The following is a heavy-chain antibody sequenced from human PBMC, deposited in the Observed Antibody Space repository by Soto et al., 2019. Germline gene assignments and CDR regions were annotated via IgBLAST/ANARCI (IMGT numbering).Heavy chain of an antibody. Sequence: WGSLRLSCAASGFTFSSYAMSWVRQAPGKGLEWVSAISGSGGSTYYADSVKGRFTISRDNSKHTLYLQMNSLRAEDTAVYYCAKGSRRMVRPYYFDYWDQGAMVAVSS. CDR3: AKGSRRMVRPYYFDY. J-gene: IGHJ4*02. CDR1: GFTFSSYA. CDR2: ISGSGGST. D-gene: IGHD3-10*01. V-gene: IGHV3-23*01.